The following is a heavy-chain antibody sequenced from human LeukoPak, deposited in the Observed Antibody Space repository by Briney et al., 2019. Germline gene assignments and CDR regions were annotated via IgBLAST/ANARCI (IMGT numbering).Heavy chain of an antibody. D-gene: IGHD6-13*01. CDR2: MNPNRGNT. CDR3: LISASDHYYFDY. V-gene: IGHV1-8*01. Sequence: ASVKVSCMASGYTFTSYDINWVRQAAGQGPEWMGWMNPNRGNTGYAEKFQGRVTMTRSTSIRTAYMELSSLGSEDTAVYYCLISASDHYYFDYWGQGTLVTVS. CDR1: GYTFTSYD. J-gene: IGHJ4*02.